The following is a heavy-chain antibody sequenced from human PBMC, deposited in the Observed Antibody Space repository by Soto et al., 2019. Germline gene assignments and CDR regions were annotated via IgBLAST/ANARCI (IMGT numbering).Heavy chain of an antibody. V-gene: IGHV3-49*04. CDR1: GFTFGDYA. Sequence: GGSLRLSCTASGFTFGDYAMSWVRQAPGKGLEWVGFIRSKAYGGTTEYAESVKGRFTISRDDSKSIAYLQMNSLKTEDKAVYYCTRDDSSGYYYLDYWGQGTLVTVSS. J-gene: IGHJ4*02. CDR3: TRDDSSGYYYLDY. D-gene: IGHD3-22*01. CDR2: IRSKAYGGTT.